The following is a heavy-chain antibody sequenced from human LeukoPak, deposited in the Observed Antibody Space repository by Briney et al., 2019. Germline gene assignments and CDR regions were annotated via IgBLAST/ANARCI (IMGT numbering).Heavy chain of an antibody. CDR2: INPNSGGT. D-gene: IGHD6-6*01. J-gene: IGHJ4*02. Sequence: HXXXQAPGXGLXXMGWINPNSGGTNYAQKFQGRVTMTRDTSISTAYMELSRLRSDDTAVYYCAKAPYSSSSPMNYWGQGTLVTVSS. CDR3: AKAPYSSSSPMNY. V-gene: IGHV1-2*02.